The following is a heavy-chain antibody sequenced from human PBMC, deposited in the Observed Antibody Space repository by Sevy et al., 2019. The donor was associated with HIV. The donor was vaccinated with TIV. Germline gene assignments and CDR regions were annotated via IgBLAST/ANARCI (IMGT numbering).Heavy chain of an antibody. J-gene: IGHJ5*02. D-gene: IGHD2-2*01. CDR3: ARSPPVVVVPGAPSWFDP. CDR1: DGSFSGYY. CDR2: INESGIT. V-gene: IGHV4-34*01. Sequence: WETLSLTCAVHDGSFSGYYWNWIRQLPGKALEWIGEINESGITYYNPSLKSRVTISVDTSKKQFSLKLNSVTAVDSDVYFCARSPPVVVVPGAPSWFDPWGQGTLVTVSS.